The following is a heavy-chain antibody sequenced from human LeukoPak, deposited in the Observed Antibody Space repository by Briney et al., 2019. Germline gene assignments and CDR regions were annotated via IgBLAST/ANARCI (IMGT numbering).Heavy chain of an antibody. CDR3: ALVPITSGDGVDY. D-gene: IGHD3-10*01. Sequence: PSETLSLPCAVYGGSFHTYYWNWIRQSPGKGLEWIGEINHTGTTNYNPSLQSRFTISVDTSKNQFSLKLSSVTAADTAVYYCALVPITSGDGVDYWGQGTLVTVSS. V-gene: IGHV4-34*01. CDR2: INHTGTT. CDR1: GGSFHTYY. J-gene: IGHJ4*02.